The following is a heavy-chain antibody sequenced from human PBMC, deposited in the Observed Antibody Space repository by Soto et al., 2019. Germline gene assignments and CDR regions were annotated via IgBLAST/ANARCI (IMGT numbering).Heavy chain of an antibody. Sequence: QITLKESGPTLVKPTQTLTLTCTFSGFSLSTSRVGVGWIRQPPGKALEWLALIYWDDDKRYSPSLKTRLTTXXDXSXXQVVLTMTNMDPVDTATYYCAHYRIFGDYMYYFDSWGQGTLVTVSS. D-gene: IGHD4-17*01. CDR1: GFSLSTSRVG. CDR2: IYWDDDK. CDR3: AHYRIFGDYMYYFDS. V-gene: IGHV2-5*02. J-gene: IGHJ4*02.